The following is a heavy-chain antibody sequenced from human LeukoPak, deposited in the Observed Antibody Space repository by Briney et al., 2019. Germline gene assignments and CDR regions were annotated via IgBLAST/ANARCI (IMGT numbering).Heavy chain of an antibody. CDR2: IYSGGST. J-gene: IGHJ5*02. Sequence: GGSLRLSCAASDFTGSSNYMSWVRQAPGKGLEWVSVIYSGGSTYYADSVKGRFTVSRDDSENTLYLQMNSLRAEDTAVYYCAKETFRFGELVQVFAWGQGTLVPSRQ. CDR1: DFTGSSNY. D-gene: IGHD3-10*01. V-gene: IGHV3-53*01. CDR3: AKETFRFGELVQVFA.